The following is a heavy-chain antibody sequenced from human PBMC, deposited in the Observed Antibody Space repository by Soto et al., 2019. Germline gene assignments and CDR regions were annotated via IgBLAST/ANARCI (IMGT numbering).Heavy chain of an antibody. CDR1: GGSISSSSYY. CDR3: ARRRVCSGSYPDAFDI. J-gene: IGHJ3*02. CDR2: IYYSGST. D-gene: IGHD1-26*01. Sequence: QLQLQESGPGLVKPSETLSLTCTVSGGSISSSSYYWGWIRQPPGKGLEWIGSIYYSGSTYYNPSLKSRVTISVDTSKNQFSLKLSSVTAADTAVYYCARRRVCSGSYPDAFDIWGQGTMVTVSS. V-gene: IGHV4-39*01.